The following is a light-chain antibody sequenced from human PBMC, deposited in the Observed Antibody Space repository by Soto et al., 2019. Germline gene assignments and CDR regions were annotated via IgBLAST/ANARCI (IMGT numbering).Light chain of an antibody. V-gene: IGKV1-6*01. Sequence: AIQMTHAPSSLSASVGDRVTITCRASQGIRNDLGWYQQKPGKAPKLLIYAASSLQSGVPSRFSGSGSGTDFTLTISSLQPEDFATYSCLQDYNYPWTFGQGTKVDIK. CDR3: LQDYNYPWT. CDR1: QGIRND. CDR2: AAS. J-gene: IGKJ1*01.